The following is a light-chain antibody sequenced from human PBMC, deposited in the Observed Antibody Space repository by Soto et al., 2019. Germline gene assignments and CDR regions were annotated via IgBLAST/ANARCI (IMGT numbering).Light chain of an antibody. CDR1: QTISNW. Sequence: DIQMTQSPSTLSASIGDRVNITCRASQTISNWLAWYQQKPGQAPKLLIYAASRLHSGVPSTFSGSGSGTEFTLTITSLQPDDFAIHYCHQYNNWPLTLGGGTKVDIK. J-gene: IGKJ4*01. CDR3: HQYNNWPLT. CDR2: AAS. V-gene: IGKV1-5*03.